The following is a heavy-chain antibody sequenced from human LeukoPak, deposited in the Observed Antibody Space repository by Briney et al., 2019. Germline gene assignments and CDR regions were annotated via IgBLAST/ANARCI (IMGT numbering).Heavy chain of an antibody. D-gene: IGHD6-13*01. Sequence: PGGSLRLSCSASGFTFSSYAMHWVRQPPGKGLEWIGEVYHSGSTNYNSFLKSRVTISVDKSKNQFSLKLTSATAADTAVYYCARDLGSSWFEPLDYWGQGILVIVSS. CDR1: GFTFSSYA. J-gene: IGHJ4*02. V-gene: IGHV4-4*02. CDR3: ARDLGSSWFEPLDY. CDR2: VYHSGST.